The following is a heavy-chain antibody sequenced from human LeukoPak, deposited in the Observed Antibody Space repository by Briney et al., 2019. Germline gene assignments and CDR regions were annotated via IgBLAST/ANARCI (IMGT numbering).Heavy chain of an antibody. CDR2: INPSDGST. CDR1: GYTFTSYL. CDR3: VRELVGGYFDY. J-gene: IGHJ4*02. Sequence: VASVKVSCKTSGYTFTSYLAHWVRQAPEQGLEWMGIINPSDGSTSYAQKFQGRVAMTRDTSTSTVYMELSSLRSDDTAVYYCVRELVGGYFDYWGQGTLVTVSS. V-gene: IGHV1-46*01. D-gene: IGHD1-26*01.